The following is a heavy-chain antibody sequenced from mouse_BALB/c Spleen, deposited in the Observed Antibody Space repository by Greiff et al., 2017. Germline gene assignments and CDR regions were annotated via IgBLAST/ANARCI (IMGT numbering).Heavy chain of an antibody. CDR2: ISYSGST. V-gene: IGHV3-8*02. D-gene: IGHD1-1*01. CDR3: ARFSPIYYYGSAY. CDR1: GDSITSGY. J-gene: IGHJ3*01. Sequence: EVKLQESGPSLVKPSQTLSLTCSVTGDSITSGYWNWIRKFPGNKLEYMGYISYSGSTYYNPSLKSRISITRDTSKNQYYLQLNSVTTEDTATYYCARFSPIYYYGSAYWGQGTLVTVSA.